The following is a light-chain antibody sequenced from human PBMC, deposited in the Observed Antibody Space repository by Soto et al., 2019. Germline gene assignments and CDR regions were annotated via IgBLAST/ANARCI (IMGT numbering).Light chain of an antibody. CDR1: QSVSSN. V-gene: IGKV3-15*01. Sequence: ESVMTQSPATLSVSPGERSTLSCMASQSVSSNLAWYQQKPGQAPRLLIYGASTRATGIPARYSGSGSGTEFTLTISSLQSEDFEVYYCQQYNSWPRTFGQGTKVDIK. CDR3: QQYNSWPRT. CDR2: GAS. J-gene: IGKJ1*01.